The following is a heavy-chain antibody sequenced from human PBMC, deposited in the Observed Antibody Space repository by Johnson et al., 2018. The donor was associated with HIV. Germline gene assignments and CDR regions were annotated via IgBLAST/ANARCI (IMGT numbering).Heavy chain of an antibody. J-gene: IGHJ3*02. Sequence: MQLVESGGGVVRPGGSLRLSCAASGFNFNDYGMTWVRQVTGKGLEWVSAISGSGGSTYYADSVKGRFTISRDNSKNTLYLQMNSLRAEDTAVYYCAKVALSGGSGRGDAFDIWGQGTMVTVSS. CDR1: GFNFNDYG. CDR3: AKVALSGGSGRGDAFDI. CDR2: ISGSGGST. V-gene: IGHV3-23*04. D-gene: IGHD3-10*01.